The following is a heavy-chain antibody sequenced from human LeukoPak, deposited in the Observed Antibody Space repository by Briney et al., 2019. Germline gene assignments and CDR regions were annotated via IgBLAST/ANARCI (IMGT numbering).Heavy chain of an antibody. Sequence: GGSLRLSCAASGFTFSSYSMNWVRQAPGKGLEWVSSISSSSSYIYYADSVKGRFTISRDNAKNSLYLQMNSLRAEDTAVYYCARCSRDGYNWGLDYWGQGTLVTVSS. CDR2: ISSSSSYI. J-gene: IGHJ4*02. CDR1: GFTFSSYS. D-gene: IGHD5-24*01. CDR3: ARCSRDGYNWGLDY. V-gene: IGHV3-21*01.